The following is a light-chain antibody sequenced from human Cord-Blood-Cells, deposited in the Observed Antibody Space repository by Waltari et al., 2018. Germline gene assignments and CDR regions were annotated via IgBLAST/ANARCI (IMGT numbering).Light chain of an antibody. CDR3: QQYGSSIT. J-gene: IGKJ5*01. Sequence: EIELTQSPGTLSLSPGERATLACRASQSVSSSYLAWYQQKPGQAPRLLIYGASSRATGIPDRCSGSGSGTDFTLTISRLEPEDFAVYYCQQYGSSITFGQGTRLEIK. V-gene: IGKV3-20*01. CDR1: QSVSSSY. CDR2: GAS.